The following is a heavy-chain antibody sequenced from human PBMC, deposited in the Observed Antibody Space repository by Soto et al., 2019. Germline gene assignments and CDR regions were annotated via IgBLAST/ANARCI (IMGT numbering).Heavy chain of an antibody. CDR2: MYSGGST. CDR1: GFAVSNNY. D-gene: IGHD5-12*01. V-gene: IGHV3-53*01. Sequence: GGSLRLSCAGSGFAVSNNYMSWVRQAPGKGLDCGSVMYSGGSTYYADSVKGRFTTSRDHSKNTLYLHMNSLRADDTAVYYCARTPYSGNLPFYYYGMDVWGQGTTVTVSS. CDR3: ARTPYSGNLPFYYYGMDV. J-gene: IGHJ6*02.